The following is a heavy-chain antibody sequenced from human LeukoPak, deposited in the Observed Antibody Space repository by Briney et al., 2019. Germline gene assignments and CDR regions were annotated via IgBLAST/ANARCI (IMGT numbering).Heavy chain of an antibody. D-gene: IGHD3-10*01. CDR2: IKQDGSET. CDR1: GFMFSNHW. CDR3: ARDQSIHPYPEVILDF. J-gene: IGHJ4*02. V-gene: IGHV3-7*01. Sequence: GGSLRLSCAASGFMFSNHWMTWVRLAPGKGLEWVANIKQDGSETYYMDYVKGRFTISRDNAKNSLHLQMDSLRAEDTAVYYCARDQSIHPYPEVILDFWGQGALVTVSS.